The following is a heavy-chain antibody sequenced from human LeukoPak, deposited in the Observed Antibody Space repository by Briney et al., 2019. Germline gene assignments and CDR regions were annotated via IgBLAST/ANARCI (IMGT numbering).Heavy chain of an antibody. Sequence: ASVKVSCKASGYPFTSYYINWVRQAPGQGLEWMGWISAYNGDTNYAQRLQGRVTMTTDTSTSTAYMELRSLRSDDTAVYYCARDSHDYGDLTHIDYWGQGTLVTVSS. J-gene: IGHJ4*02. CDR2: ISAYNGDT. D-gene: IGHD4-17*01. V-gene: IGHV1-18*01. CDR1: GYPFTSYY. CDR3: ARDSHDYGDLTHIDY.